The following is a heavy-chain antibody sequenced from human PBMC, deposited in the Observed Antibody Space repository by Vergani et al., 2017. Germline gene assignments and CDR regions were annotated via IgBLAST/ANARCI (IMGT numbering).Heavy chain of an antibody. J-gene: IGHJ4*02. CDR1: GFNFEDYA. V-gene: IGHV3-9*01. CDR3: AKGKVTKSAGHFDF. Sequence: EVQLVESGGHLAQPGRSLTLSCAASGFNFEDYAMHWVRQTPDRGLEWISGISWNSDYIGYADSVKGRFSISRDNAKTFLFLEMNSLRVDDAAIYYCAKGKVTKSAGHFDFWGRGTLVTVSS. D-gene: IGHD6-13*01. CDR2: ISWNSDYI.